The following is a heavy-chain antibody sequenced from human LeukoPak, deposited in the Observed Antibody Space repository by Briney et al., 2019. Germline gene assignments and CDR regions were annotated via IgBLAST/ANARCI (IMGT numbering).Heavy chain of an antibody. V-gene: IGHV4-38-2*02. CDR2: IYHSGST. Sequence: SETLSLTCTVSGYSISSGYYWGWIRQPPGKGLEWIGSIYHSGSTYYNPSLKSRVTISVDTSKNHFSLNLTSVTAADTAVYYCARGAPPQNWGQGALVTVSS. J-gene: IGHJ4*02. CDR1: GYSISSGYY. CDR3: ARGAPPQN.